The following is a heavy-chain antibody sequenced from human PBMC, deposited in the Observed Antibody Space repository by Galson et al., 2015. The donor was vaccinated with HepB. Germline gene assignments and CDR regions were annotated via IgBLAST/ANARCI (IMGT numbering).Heavy chain of an antibody. CDR3: ARGYYYDSSGYYETFDY. V-gene: IGHV3-23*01. CDR1: GFIFSSYA. Sequence: SLRLSCAASGFIFSSYAMSWVRQAPGKGLEWVSAISGSGGSTYYTDSVKGRFTISRDNSKNTLYLQMNSLRAEDTAVYHCARGYYYDSSGYYETFDYWGQGTLVPVSS. J-gene: IGHJ4*02. CDR2: ISGSGGST. D-gene: IGHD3-22*01.